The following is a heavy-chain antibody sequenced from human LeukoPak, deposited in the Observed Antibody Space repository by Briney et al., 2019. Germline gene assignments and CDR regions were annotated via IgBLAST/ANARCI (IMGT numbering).Heavy chain of an antibody. J-gene: IGHJ4*02. CDR3: ARTDLERSGLPGYFDY. CDR1: GFTFSSYE. V-gene: IGHV3-48*03. CDR2: ISSSGSTI. D-gene: IGHD3-3*01. Sequence: GGSLRLSCAASGFTFSSYETNWVRQAPGKGLEWVSYISSSGSTIYYADSVKGRFTISRDNVKNSLYLQMNSLRAEDTAVYYCARTDLERSGLPGYFDYWGQGTLVTVSS.